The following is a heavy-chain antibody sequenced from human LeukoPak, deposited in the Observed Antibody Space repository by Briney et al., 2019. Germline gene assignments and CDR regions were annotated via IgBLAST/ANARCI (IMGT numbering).Heavy chain of an antibody. D-gene: IGHD5-24*01. CDR2: ISGSGGST. CDR1: GFTFSSYG. J-gene: IGHJ4*02. Sequence: PGGSLRLSCAASGFTFSSYGMSWVRQAPGKGLEWVSAISGSGGSTYYADSVKGRFTISRDNSKNTLYLQMNSLRAEDTAVYYCAKQRWLQFDGEFDYWGQGTLVTVSS. CDR3: AKQRWLQFDGEFDY. V-gene: IGHV3-23*01.